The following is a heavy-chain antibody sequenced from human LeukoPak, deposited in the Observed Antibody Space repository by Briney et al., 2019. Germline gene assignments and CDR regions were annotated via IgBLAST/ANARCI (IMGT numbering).Heavy chain of an antibody. CDR1: GYTFTGYY. Sequence: ASVKVSCKDSGYTFTGYYMHWVRQAPGQGLEWMGWINPNSGGTNYAQKFQGWVTMTRDTSISTAYMELSRLRSDDTAVYYCARAYYDSSGKTPPDYWGQGTLVTVSS. V-gene: IGHV1-2*04. J-gene: IGHJ4*02. D-gene: IGHD3-22*01. CDR2: INPNSGGT. CDR3: ARAYYDSSGKTPPDY.